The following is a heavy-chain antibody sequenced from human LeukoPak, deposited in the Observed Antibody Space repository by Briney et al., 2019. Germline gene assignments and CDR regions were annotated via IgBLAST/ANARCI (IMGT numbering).Heavy chain of an antibody. CDR2: IIPIFGTA. V-gene: IGHV1-69*05. CDR3: ARLGELERPSKNWFDP. J-gene: IGHJ5*02. Sequence: SVKVSRKASGGTFSSYAISWVRQAPGQGLEWMGGIIPIFGTANYAQKFQGRVTITTDESTSTAYMELSSLRSEDTAVYYCARLGELERPSKNWFDPWGQGTLVTVSS. D-gene: IGHD1-1*01. CDR1: GGTFSSYA.